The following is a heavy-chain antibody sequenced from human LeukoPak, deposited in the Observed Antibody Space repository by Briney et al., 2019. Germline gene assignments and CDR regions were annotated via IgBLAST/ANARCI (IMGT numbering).Heavy chain of an antibody. Sequence: ASVKVSCKASGYTFTSYAMHWVRQAPGQRLEWMGWINAGNGNTKYSQKFQGRVTITRDTSASTAYMELSSLRSEGTAVYYCARRGLCSGGSCYSDAFDIWGQGTMVTVSS. CDR3: ARRGLCSGGSCYSDAFDI. CDR2: INAGNGNT. V-gene: IGHV1-3*01. D-gene: IGHD2-15*01. CDR1: GYTFTSYA. J-gene: IGHJ3*02.